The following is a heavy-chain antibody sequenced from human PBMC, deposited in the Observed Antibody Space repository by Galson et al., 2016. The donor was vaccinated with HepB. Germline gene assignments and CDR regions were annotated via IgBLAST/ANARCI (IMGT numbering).Heavy chain of an antibody. V-gene: IGHV3-23*01. J-gene: IGHJ4*02. Sequence: SLRLSCAASGFTFSSYGMSWVRQAPGKGLEWVSSISATGGSTYYADSLKGRFTISRGNSKDTLFLQMNSLRAEDTAVYYCAKDPYYYGSGSSVFYSWGQGTLVTVSS. CDR1: GFTFSSYG. D-gene: IGHD3-10*01. CDR3: AKDPYYYGSGSSVFYS. CDR2: ISATGGST.